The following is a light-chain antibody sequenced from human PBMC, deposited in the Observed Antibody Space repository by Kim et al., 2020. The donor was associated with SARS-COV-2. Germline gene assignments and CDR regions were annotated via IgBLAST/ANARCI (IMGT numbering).Light chain of an antibody. CDR1: SLRSYY. J-gene: IGLJ2*01. Sequence: SSELTQDPAVSVALGQTVRITCQGDSLRSYYATWYQQKPGQAPILVIYGKNNRPSGIPDRFSGSSSGNTASLTITGPPAGDEADYYCNSRDSNANVVFGG. V-gene: IGLV3-19*01. CDR3: NSRDSNANVV. CDR2: GKN.